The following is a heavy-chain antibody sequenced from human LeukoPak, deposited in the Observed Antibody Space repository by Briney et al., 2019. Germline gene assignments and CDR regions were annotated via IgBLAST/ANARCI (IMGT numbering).Heavy chain of an antibody. Sequence: SETLSLTCTVPGGSISSYYWSWIRQPPGKGLEWIGYIYYSGSTNYNPSLKSRVTISVDTSKNQFSLKLSSVTAADTAVYYCARGVVGANYYYYYYYGMDVWGQGTTVTVSS. CDR1: GGSISSYY. V-gene: IGHV4-59*01. CDR2: IYYSGST. D-gene: IGHD1-26*01. J-gene: IGHJ6*02. CDR3: ARGVVGANYYYYYYYGMDV.